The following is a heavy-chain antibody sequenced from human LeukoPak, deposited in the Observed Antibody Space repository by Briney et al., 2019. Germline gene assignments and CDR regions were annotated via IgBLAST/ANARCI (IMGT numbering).Heavy chain of an antibody. CDR1: GFTFSSYA. Sequence: GGSLRLSCAASGFTFSSYAMSWVRQAPGKGLEWVSAISGSGGSTYYADSVKGRFTISRDNSKNTLYLQMNSLRAEDTAVYYCAKAPIFGVVIIQAYYFDYWGQGTLVTVSS. V-gene: IGHV3-23*01. CDR2: ISGSGGST. CDR3: AKAPIFGVVIIQAYYFDY. J-gene: IGHJ4*02. D-gene: IGHD3-3*01.